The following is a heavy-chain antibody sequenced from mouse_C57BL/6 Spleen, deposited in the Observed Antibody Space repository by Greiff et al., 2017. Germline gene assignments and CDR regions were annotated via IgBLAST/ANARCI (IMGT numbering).Heavy chain of an antibody. CDR2: ISSGGSYT. Sequence: EVHLVESGGDLVKPGGSLKLSCAASGFTFSSYGMSWVRQTPDKRLAWVATISSGGSYTYYPDSVKGRFTISRDNAKNTLYLQMSSLKSEDTAMYYCARQYWSYWYCDVWGTGTTVTVSS. CDR1: GFTFSSYG. J-gene: IGHJ1*03. V-gene: IGHV5-6*01. D-gene: IGHD4-1*01. CDR3: ARQYWSYWYCDV.